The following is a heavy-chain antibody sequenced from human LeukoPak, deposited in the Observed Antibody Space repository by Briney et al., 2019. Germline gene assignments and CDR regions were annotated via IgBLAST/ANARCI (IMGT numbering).Heavy chain of an antibody. CDR1: GGSISSGSYY. Sequence: SETLSLTCTVSGGSISSGSYYWGWIRQPPGKGLEWIGSIYYSGSTYYNPSLKSRVTISVDTSKNQFSLKLSSVTAADTAVYYCARGSLHVGYYMDVWGKGTTVTVSS. CDR3: ARGSLHVGYYMDV. CDR2: IYYSGST. V-gene: IGHV4-39*07. J-gene: IGHJ6*03. D-gene: IGHD2-15*01.